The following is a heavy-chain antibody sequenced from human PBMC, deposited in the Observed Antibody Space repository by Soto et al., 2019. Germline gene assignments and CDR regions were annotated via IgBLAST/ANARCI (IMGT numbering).Heavy chain of an antibody. CDR3: AIERVVLWFGEFHPKPYGMDV. J-gene: IGHJ6*02. CDR1: GGSFSGYY. Sequence: QVQLQQWGAGLLKPSETLSLTCAVYGGSFSGYYWSWIRQPPGKGLEWIGEITHSGSTNYNPSLMRRVTITVDTSKNQFSLKLSSVTAADTAVYYCAIERVVLWFGEFHPKPYGMDVWGQGTTVTVSS. V-gene: IGHV4-34*01. D-gene: IGHD3-10*01. CDR2: ITHSGST.